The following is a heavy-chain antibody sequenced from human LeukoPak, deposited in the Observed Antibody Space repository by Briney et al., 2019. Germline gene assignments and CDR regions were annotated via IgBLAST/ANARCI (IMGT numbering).Heavy chain of an antibody. CDR3: ASLQRWGSYRRALNY. V-gene: IGHV4-61*02. CDR2: IYTSGST. D-gene: IGHD3-16*02. CDR1: GGSISSGSYY. Sequence: SETLSLTCTVSGGSISSGSYYWSWIRQPAGKGLEWIGRIYTSGSTNYNPSLKSRVTISVDTSKNQFSLKLSSVTAADTAVYYCASLQRWGSYRRALNYWGQGTLVTVSS. J-gene: IGHJ4*02.